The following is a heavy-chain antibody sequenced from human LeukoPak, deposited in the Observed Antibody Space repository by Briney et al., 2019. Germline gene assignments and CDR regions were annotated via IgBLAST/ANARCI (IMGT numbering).Heavy chain of an antibody. J-gene: IGHJ4*02. D-gene: IGHD1-26*01. CDR3: ARDRYSGSYYPYFDY. CDR2: IWYDGSNK. Sequence: PGGSLRLSCPASGFTFRIYWMHWVRQAPGKGLEWVAVIWYDGSNKYYADSVKGRFTISRDNSKNTLYLQMNSLRAEDTAVYYCARDRYSGSYYPYFDYWGQGTLVTVSS. CDR1: GFTFRIYW. V-gene: IGHV3-33*08.